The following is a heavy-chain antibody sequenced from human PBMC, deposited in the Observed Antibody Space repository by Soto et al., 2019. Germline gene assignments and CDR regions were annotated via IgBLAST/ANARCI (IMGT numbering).Heavy chain of an antibody. Sequence: EVQLVESGGGLVKPGGSVRLSCAASGFSFSSHSMNWVRQAPGKGLEWVSSISRSSSHIFYADSVRGRFTISRDNAKNALYLQVNSLSAEDTDVYFCARDSETLAVAGTRSDYWGQGALVTVSS. CDR2: ISRSSSHI. V-gene: IGHV3-21*01. D-gene: IGHD6-19*01. CDR1: GFSFSSHS. J-gene: IGHJ4*02. CDR3: ARDSETLAVAGTRSDY.